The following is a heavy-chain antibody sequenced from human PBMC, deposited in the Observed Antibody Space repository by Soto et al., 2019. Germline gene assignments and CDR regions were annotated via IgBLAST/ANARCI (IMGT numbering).Heavy chain of an antibody. Sequence: EVQLLESGGGLVQPGGSLRLSCAASGFTFSSYAMSWVRQAPGKGLEWVSAISGSGVSTYYADSVKGRFTISRDNSKNTLYLQMNSLRAEDTAVYYCANLGQYYDLWSGTDLDFDYWGQGTLVTVSS. CDR1: GFTFSSYA. CDR3: ANLGQYYDLWSGTDLDFDY. V-gene: IGHV3-23*01. D-gene: IGHD3-3*01. CDR2: ISGSGVST. J-gene: IGHJ4*02.